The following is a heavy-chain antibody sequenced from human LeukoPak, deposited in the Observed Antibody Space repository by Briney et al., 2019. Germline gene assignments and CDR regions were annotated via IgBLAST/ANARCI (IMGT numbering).Heavy chain of an antibody. CDR3: AKNYYGSGTKGWFDP. CDR2: IRGSGGST. Sequence: GGSLRLSCAASGSTFSSFAMTWVRQAPGKGLEWVSTIRGSGGSTYYADSVKGRFTISRDNSKNTLYLQMNSLRAEDTAVYYCAKNYYGSGTKGWFDPWGQGTLVTVSS. D-gene: IGHD3-10*01. J-gene: IGHJ5*02. V-gene: IGHV3-23*01. CDR1: GSTFSSFA.